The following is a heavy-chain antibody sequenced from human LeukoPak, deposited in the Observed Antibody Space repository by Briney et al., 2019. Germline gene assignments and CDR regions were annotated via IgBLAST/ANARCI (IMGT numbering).Heavy chain of an antibody. CDR2: TNQHGTQN. CDR3: ARNVNAFDI. Sequence: GGSLRLSRTASGFTFNSYWMTWVRQAPGKGLEWVANTNQHGTQNYYVDSVKGRFTISRDNAESSLYLQMSSLRDEDTAVYYCARNVNAFDIWGRGTMVTVSS. CDR1: GFTFNSYW. J-gene: IGHJ3*02. V-gene: IGHV3-7*01.